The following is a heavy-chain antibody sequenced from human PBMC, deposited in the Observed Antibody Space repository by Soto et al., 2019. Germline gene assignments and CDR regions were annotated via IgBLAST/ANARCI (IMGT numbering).Heavy chain of an antibody. CDR3: ATESGSTYGYFDY. D-gene: IGHD4-17*01. CDR1: GGSVTSDEDY. V-gene: IGHV4-30-4*01. J-gene: IGHJ4*02. Sequence: SETLSLTCTVSGGSVTSDEDYWSWFRQSPGKGLEWIGYISNSGSTGYNPSLKTRLSMSVDRSKNQFTLRLTSVTAADTAVYFCATESGSTYGYFDYWGQGTQVTVSS. CDR2: ISNSGST.